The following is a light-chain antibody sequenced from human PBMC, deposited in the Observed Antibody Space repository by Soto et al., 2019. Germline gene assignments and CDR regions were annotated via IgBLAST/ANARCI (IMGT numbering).Light chain of an antibody. Sequence: IVMTRSPATLPVSPAERASLSCRPSPSVSSNKALYQQKPSQAPTPLIQGASTSATRSPVRSRGSGFGTEFTLTLSILQPEDDAVEYCQQYNNWPPWTFGQGTKVDIK. CDR1: PSVSSN. CDR3: QQYNNWPPWT. V-gene: IGKV3-15*01. J-gene: IGKJ1*01. CDR2: GAS.